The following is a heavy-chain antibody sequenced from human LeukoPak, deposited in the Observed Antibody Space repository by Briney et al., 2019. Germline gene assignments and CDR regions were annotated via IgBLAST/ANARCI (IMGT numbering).Heavy chain of an antibody. D-gene: IGHD3-10*01. CDR1: GFTVSSNY. CDR3: AKDPMVRGVTYDY. CDR2: TYSGGST. V-gene: IGHV3-53*01. J-gene: IGHJ4*02. Sequence: GGSLRLSCAASGFTVSSNYMSWVRQAPGKGLEWVSATYSGGSTYYADSVKGRFTISSDNSKNTLYLQMNSLRAEDTAVYYCAKDPMVRGVTYDYWGQGTLVTVSS.